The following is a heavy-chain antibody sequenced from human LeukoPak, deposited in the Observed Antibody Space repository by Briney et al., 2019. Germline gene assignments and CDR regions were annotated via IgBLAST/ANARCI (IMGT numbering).Heavy chain of an antibody. CDR3: ASSEAVGATSFDY. CDR1: GYTFTGNY. Sequence: AGVKVSCTASGYTFTGNYIHLVRQAPGQGLEWVGWINPDSGGRNYAQKFQGRVTITRDTSNNTSYMELSRLRSDDTAVYYCASSEAVGATSFDYWGQGTLVTVSS. D-gene: IGHD1-26*01. CDR2: INPDSGGR. V-gene: IGHV1-2*02. J-gene: IGHJ4*02.